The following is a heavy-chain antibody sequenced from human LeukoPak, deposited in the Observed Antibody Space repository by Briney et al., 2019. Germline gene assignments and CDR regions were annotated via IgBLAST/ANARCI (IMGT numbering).Heavy chain of an antibody. CDR1: GFTFSSYS. J-gene: IGHJ4*02. CDR2: ISSSSSYI. Sequence: GGSLRLSCAASGFTFSSYSMNWVRQAPGKGLEWVSSISSSSSYIYYADSVKGRFTISRDNSKNTLYLQMNSLRAEDTAVYYCARCSSWYNHYFDYWGQGTLVTVSS. CDR3: ARCSSWYNHYFDY. V-gene: IGHV3-21*04. D-gene: IGHD6-13*01.